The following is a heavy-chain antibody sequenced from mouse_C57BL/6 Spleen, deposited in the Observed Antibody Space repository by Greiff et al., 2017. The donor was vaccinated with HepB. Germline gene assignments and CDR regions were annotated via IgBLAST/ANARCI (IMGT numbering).Heavy chain of an antibody. CDR3: AKKEGDGYYFDY. CDR2: IYPRSGNT. CDR1: GYTFTSYG. Sequence: QVQLKESGAELARPGASVKLSCKASGYTFTSYGISWVKQRTGQGLEWIGEIYPRSGNTYYNEKFKGKATLTADKSSSTAYMELRSLTSEDSAVYFCAKKEGDGYYFDYWGQGTTLTVSS. V-gene: IGHV1-81*01. J-gene: IGHJ2*01. D-gene: IGHD2-3*01.